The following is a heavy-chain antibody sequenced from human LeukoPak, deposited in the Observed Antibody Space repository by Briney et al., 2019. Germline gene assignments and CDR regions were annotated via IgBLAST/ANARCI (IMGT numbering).Heavy chain of an antibody. J-gene: IGHJ3*02. CDR3: AVVVTAINDAFGI. CDR2: IYSGGST. D-gene: IGHD2-21*02. Sequence: TGGSLRLSCAASGFTVSSNYMSWVRQAPGKGLEWVSVIYSGGSTYYADSVKGRFTISRDNSKNTLYLQMNSLKAEDTAVCYCAVVVTAINDAFGIWGQGTMVTVSS. V-gene: IGHV3-66*01. CDR1: GFTVSSNY.